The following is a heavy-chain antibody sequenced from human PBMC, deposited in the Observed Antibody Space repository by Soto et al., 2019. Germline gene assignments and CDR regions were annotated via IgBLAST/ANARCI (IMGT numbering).Heavy chain of an antibody. J-gene: IGHJ5*02. CDR2: IIPIFGTA. Sequence: GASVKVSCKASGGTFSSYAISWVRQAPGQGLEWMGGIIPIFGTANYAQKFQGRVTITADESTSTAYMELSSLRSEDTAVYYCARGDGYKPLNWFDPWGQGTLVTVSS. CDR1: GGTFSSYA. D-gene: IGHD5-12*01. CDR3: ARGDGYKPLNWFDP. V-gene: IGHV1-69*13.